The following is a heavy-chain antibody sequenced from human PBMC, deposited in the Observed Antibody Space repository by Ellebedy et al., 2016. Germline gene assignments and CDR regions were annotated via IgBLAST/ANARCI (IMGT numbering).Heavy chain of an antibody. CDR3: ARRGAVPGTLDN. J-gene: IGHJ4*02. Sequence: GESLKIPXATSGFTFSSYWMHWVRQAPGKGLMWVSRIRFVGSSTSYADSVKGRFLISRDNAKNTLHLQMNSLRAEDTAVYYCARRGAVPGTLDNWGQGTLVTVSS. V-gene: IGHV3-74*01. CDR2: IRFVGSST. D-gene: IGHD2-15*01. CDR1: GFTFSSYW.